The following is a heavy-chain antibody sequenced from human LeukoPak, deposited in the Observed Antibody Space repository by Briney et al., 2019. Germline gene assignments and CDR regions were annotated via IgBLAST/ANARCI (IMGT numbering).Heavy chain of an antibody. J-gene: IGHJ5*02. Sequence: SETLSLTCAVYGGSFSGYYWSWIRQPPGKGLEWTGEINHSGSTNYNPSLKSRVTISVDTSKNQFSLKLSSVTAADTAVYYCARGGGYGDYAKAWGQGTLVTVSS. V-gene: IGHV4-34*01. CDR2: INHSGST. CDR3: ARGGGYGDYAKA. CDR1: GGSFSGYY. D-gene: IGHD4-17*01.